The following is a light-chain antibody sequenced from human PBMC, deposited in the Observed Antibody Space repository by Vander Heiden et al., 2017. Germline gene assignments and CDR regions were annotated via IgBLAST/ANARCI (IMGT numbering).Light chain of an antibody. CDR3: QQSFITPGT. Sequence: DVEMTQYPSSLSASVGDRVTITCRASQSINTYLNWYHQKQGKAPKLLIYAASSLQSGVPSRFTGSGSGTDFTLTINSLQPEDFVTYDCQQSFITPGTFGPGTKVDIK. CDR1: QSINTY. V-gene: IGKV1-39*01. J-gene: IGKJ3*01. CDR2: AAS.